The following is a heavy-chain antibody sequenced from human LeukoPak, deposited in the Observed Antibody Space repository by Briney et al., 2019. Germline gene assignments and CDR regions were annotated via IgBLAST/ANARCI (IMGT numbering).Heavy chain of an antibody. Sequence: ASVKVSCKTSESIFSGSFIHWVRQAPGHGLEWMGWMKPENGGTHCAQKFKDRVTLTRDTSVSTGDMELTRLRSDDTAVYYCATQATSGWHFSWGQGTLVTVSS. CDR2: MKPENGGT. CDR1: ESIFSGSF. V-gene: IGHV1-2*02. CDR3: ATQATSGWHFS. D-gene: IGHD6-19*01. J-gene: IGHJ5*02.